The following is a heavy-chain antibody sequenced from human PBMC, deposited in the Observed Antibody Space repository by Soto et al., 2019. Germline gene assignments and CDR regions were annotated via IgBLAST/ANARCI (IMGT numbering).Heavy chain of an antibody. D-gene: IGHD1-20*01. J-gene: IGHJ4*02. CDR3: VSRFFDGDNSALFFEH. CDR2: IYPDDNT. Sequence: GGSLRLSCAASGLSVVGSYMNWFRQSPQKGLEWISVIYPDDNTYYAESVRGRFTLSKDSSRNTVSLQMNSLRAEDTAVYYCVSRFFDGDNSALFFEHWGQGTQVTVSS. V-gene: IGHV3-53*01. CDR1: GLSVVGSY.